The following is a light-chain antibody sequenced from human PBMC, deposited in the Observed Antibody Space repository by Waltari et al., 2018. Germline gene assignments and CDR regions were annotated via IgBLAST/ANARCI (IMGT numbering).Light chain of an antibody. CDR2: DVS. CDR3: SSYTSTDVV. CDR1: SSDVGGYNY. Sequence: QSALTQPASVSGSPGQSITISCTGTSSDVGGYNYVSWYQRHPGKAPKLMIYDVSNRPAGFSNRFSGSRSGNTTSLTISGLQAEDEADYYCSSYTSTDVVFGGGTKLTVL. V-gene: IGLV2-14*01. J-gene: IGLJ2*01.